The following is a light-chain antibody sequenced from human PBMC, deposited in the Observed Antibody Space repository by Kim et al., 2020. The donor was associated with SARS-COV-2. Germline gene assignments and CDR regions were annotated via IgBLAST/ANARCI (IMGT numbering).Light chain of an antibody. CDR2: TTS. CDR3: QQYHTYPLT. Sequence: DIQMTQSPSTLSASVGDRVTITCRASQSIGTLLAWFHQKPGKAPNLLIYTTSSLESGVPSRFSGSGSGTEFTLTISSLQPDDFATYYCQQYHTYPLTCGGGTRVEL. CDR1: QSIGTL. V-gene: IGKV1-5*03. J-gene: IGKJ4*01.